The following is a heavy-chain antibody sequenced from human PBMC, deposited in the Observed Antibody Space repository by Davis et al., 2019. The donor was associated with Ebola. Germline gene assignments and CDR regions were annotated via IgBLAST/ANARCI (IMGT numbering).Heavy chain of an antibody. CDR1: GFSLSTSGVG. CDR3: ARLLQSDWYFDL. Sequence: SGPTLVKPTQTLTLTCTFSGFSLSTSGVGVGWIRQPPGKALEWLALIYWDDDKRYSPSLKSRLAITKDTSKNQVVLTMTNMDPVDTATYYCARLLQSDWYFDLWGRGTLVTVSS. J-gene: IGHJ2*01. D-gene: IGHD1-26*01. CDR2: IYWDDDK. V-gene: IGHV2-5*02.